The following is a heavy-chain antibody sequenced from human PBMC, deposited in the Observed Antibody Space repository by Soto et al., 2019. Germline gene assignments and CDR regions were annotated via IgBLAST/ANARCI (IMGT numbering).Heavy chain of an antibody. Sequence: SLRLSCAASGFIFSGYAMHWVRQAPGKGLQWVALISYDGSNKYYADSVKGRFTISRDSSKNTMYLQMNSLRAEDTAVFYCARGSGGYSYYGVDVWGQGTTVTVYS. J-gene: IGHJ6*02. D-gene: IGHD3-16*01. CDR3: ARGSGGYSYYGVDV. CDR2: ISYDGSNK. CDR1: GFIFSGYA. V-gene: IGHV3-30-3*01.